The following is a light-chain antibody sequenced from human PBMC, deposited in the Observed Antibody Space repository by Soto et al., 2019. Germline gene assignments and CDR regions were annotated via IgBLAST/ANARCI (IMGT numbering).Light chain of an antibody. CDR3: QQRRSWPPPMT. CDR2: DAA. Sequence: ILPQSPASLCISPGERPSLPCRASESVSAYLFWYRQRPGQAPGLLILDAAYSARATPPRFSGSGSGTGFTLTITSLDPGYFAVSYCQQRRSWPPPMTFGQGTRLEIK. V-gene: IGKV3-11*01. CDR1: ESVSAY. J-gene: IGKJ5*01.